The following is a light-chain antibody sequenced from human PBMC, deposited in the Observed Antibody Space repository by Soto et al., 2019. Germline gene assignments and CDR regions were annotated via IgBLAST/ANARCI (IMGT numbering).Light chain of an antibody. J-gene: IGKJ5*01. CDR3: QQYGSSPLIT. V-gene: IGKV3-20*01. CDR2: GAS. Sequence: ESVLTQAPGTLSLSPGERXTLSCSAXQSVSSSYLAWYQKKPGQAPRLLIYGASSRATGIPDRFSGSGSGTGFTLTISRLEPEDFAVYYCQQYGSSPLITFGQGTRLEIK. CDR1: QSVSSSY.